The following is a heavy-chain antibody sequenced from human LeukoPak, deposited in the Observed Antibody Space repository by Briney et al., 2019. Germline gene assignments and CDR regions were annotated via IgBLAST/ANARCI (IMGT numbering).Heavy chain of an antibody. CDR1: GFTVSSNY. D-gene: IGHD4-17*01. CDR2: ISSSSSTI. CDR3: ARRGTVTTKEYYMDV. V-gene: IGHV3-48*01. J-gene: IGHJ6*03. Sequence: PGGSLRLSCAASGFTVSSNYMSWVRQAPGKGLEWVSYISSSSSTIYYADSVKGRFTISRDNAKNSLYLQMNSLRAEDTAVYYCARRGTVTTKEYYMDVWGKGTTVTVSS.